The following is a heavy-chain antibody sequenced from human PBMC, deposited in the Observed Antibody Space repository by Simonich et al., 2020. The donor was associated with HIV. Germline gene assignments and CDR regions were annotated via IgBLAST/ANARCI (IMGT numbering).Heavy chain of an antibody. Sequence: QLLLQESGPGLVKPSETLSLTCSVSGGSISSSYYYWGWFRQPPGQGLEWIGSMFYWGGIRKAPGEGVGGIGSIYYRWTTNYNPSLKSRVRISVDAAKNQFSLKLTSVAAADTALYFCASHVNEQDYFDFWGQGTLITVSS. CDR1: GGSISSSYYY. V-gene: IGHV4-39*01. CDR2: MFYWGGIRKAPGEGVGGIGSIYYRWTT. CDR3: ASHVNEQDYFDF. D-gene: IGHD1-1*01. J-gene: IGHJ4*02.